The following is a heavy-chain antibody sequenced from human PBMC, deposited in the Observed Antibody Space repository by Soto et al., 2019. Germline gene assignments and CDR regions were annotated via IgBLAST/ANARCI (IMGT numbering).Heavy chain of an antibody. CDR1: GFSLSTSGRG. V-gene: IGHV2-5*01. CDR3: AHRGYGDYPRDNWFDP. J-gene: IGHJ5*02. Sequence: QITLKESGPTLVKPTQTLTLTCSFSGFSLSTSGRGVGWIRQPPGKALEWLALIYWNDDERYSPSLKSRLTITKDTSKNQVVLTMTNMDPVDTATYYCAHRGYGDYPRDNWFDPWGQGTLVTVSS. CDR2: IYWNDDE. D-gene: IGHD4-17*01.